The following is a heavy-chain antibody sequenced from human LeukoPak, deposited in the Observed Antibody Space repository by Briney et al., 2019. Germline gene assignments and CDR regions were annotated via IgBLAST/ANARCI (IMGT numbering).Heavy chain of an antibody. D-gene: IGHD3-10*01. CDR3: ATNILVRDIINWFDP. CDR1: GYTFTSYY. J-gene: IGHJ5*02. Sequence: ASVKVSCKASGYTFTSYYMHWVRQAPGQGLEWMGIINPSGGSTSYAQKFQGRVTMTRDTSISTAYMELSRLRSDDTAVYYCATNILVRDIINWFDPWGQGTLVTVSS. CDR2: INPSGGST. V-gene: IGHV1-46*01.